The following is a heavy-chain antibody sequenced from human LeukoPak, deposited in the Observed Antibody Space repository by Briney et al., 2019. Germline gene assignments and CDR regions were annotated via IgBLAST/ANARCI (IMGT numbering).Heavy chain of an antibody. CDR1: GYTFTSYY. J-gene: IGHJ5*02. Sequence: ASVKVSCKDSGYTFTSYYMHWVRQAPGQGLEWMGIINPSGGSTSYAQKFQGRVTMTRDMSTSTVYMELSSLRSEDTAVYYCARTPGTTGTTSIWFDPWGQGTLVTVSS. V-gene: IGHV1-46*01. D-gene: IGHD1-1*01. CDR2: INPSGGST. CDR3: ARTPGTTGTTSIWFDP.